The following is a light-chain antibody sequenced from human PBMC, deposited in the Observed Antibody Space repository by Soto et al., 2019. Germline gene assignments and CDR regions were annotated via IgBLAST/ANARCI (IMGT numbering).Light chain of an antibody. CDR1: SSDVGGHDL. CDR2: DVS. CDR3: CSHVDVDTPYV. J-gene: IGLJ1*01. V-gene: IGLV2-23*02. Sequence: QSALTQPASVSGSPGQSITISCTGTSSDVGGHDLVSWYQQYPGEAPKLLIYDVSARPSGVSYRFSGSKSGNTASLTIFGLQAEDEAEYYCCSHVDVDTPYVFGTGTKLTVL.